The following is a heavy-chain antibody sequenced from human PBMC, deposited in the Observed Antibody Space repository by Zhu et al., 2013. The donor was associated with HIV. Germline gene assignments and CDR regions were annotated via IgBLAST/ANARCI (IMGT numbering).Heavy chain of an antibody. CDR2: INPNSGGT. CDR3: ASFGSWFGGTYYFDY. CDR1: GYTFTGYY. D-gene: IGHD3-10*01. Sequence: QVQLEQSGAEVKKPGASVKVSCKASGYTFTGYYMHWVRQAPGQGLEWMGWINPNSGGTNYAQKFQGRVTMTRDTSISTAYMELSRLRSDDTAVYYCASFGSWFGGTYYFDYWGQGTLVTVSS. V-gene: IGHV1-2*02. J-gene: IGHJ4*02.